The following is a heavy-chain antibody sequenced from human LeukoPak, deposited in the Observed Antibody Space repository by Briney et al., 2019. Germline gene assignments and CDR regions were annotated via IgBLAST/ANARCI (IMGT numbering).Heavy chain of an antibody. CDR2: IYFSGSN. Sequence: SETLSLTCTVSGGSISNYYWNWIRQPPGKGLEWIGHIYFSGSNNYNPSLKSRVTISVDTSKNQFPLKLSSVTTAGTAVYYCARGAFYGDYYYYYMDVWGKGTTVTVSS. D-gene: IGHD4-17*01. CDR3: ARGAFYGDYYYYYMDV. CDR1: GGSISNYY. V-gene: IGHV4-59*01. J-gene: IGHJ6*03.